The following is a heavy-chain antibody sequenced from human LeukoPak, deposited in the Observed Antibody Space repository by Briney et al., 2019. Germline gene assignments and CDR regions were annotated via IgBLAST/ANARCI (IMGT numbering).Heavy chain of an antibody. V-gene: IGHV4-39*01. J-gene: IGHJ4*02. D-gene: IGHD2-2*01. Sequence: SETLSLTCIVSGGSISSGSYYWGWIRQPPGEGLEWLGSIYYGRSTYYNPSLKRRVTISVDTSKHQFSLKLSSVTATDTAVYYCARQIGYCSGTSCYADKVDYWGQGTLVTVS. CDR3: ARQIGYCSGTSCYADKVDY. CDR1: GGSISSGSYY. CDR2: IYYGRST.